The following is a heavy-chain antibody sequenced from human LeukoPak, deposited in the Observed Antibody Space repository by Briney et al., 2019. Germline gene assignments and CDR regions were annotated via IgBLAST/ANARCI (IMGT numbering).Heavy chain of an antibody. CDR3: ARGRLGSGSQYDAFDI. J-gene: IGHJ3*02. CDR2: INPKSGGT. V-gene: IGHV1-2*02. CDR1: GYTFTDYY. D-gene: IGHD3-10*01. Sequence: ASVKVSCKASGYTFTDYYMHWVRQAPGQGLEWMGWINPKSGGTIYAQKFQGRVTMTRDTSISTAYMELSSLKSDDTAVYYCARGRLGSGSQYDAFDIWGQGTMVTVSS.